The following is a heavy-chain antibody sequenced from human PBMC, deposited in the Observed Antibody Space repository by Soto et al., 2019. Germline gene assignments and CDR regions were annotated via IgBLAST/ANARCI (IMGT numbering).Heavy chain of an antibody. D-gene: IGHD3-22*01. CDR2: IYYSGST. CDR3: ARRVFSSGYQGLDY. Sequence: PSETLSLTCSIYGGSFSGYYWSWIRQPSGKGLEWIGSIYYSGSTYYNPSLKSRVTISVDTSKNQFSLKLSSVTAADTAVYYCARRVFSSGYQGLDYWGQGTLVTVSS. J-gene: IGHJ4*01. V-gene: IGHV4-34*01. CDR1: GGSFSGYY.